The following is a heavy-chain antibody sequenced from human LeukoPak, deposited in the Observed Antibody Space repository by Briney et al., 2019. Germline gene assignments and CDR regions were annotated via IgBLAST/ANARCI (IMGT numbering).Heavy chain of an antibody. V-gene: IGHV4-34*01. CDR2: ISNSGST. CDR1: GGSFSGYY. CDR3: ARSEVAWFGTRSLDYYMDV. D-gene: IGHD3-10*01. J-gene: IGHJ6*03. Sequence: SETLSLTCAVYGGSFSGYYWSWIRQPPGKGLEWIGEISNSGSTNYNPSLKSRVTISVDTSKNQFSLKLSSVTAADTAVYYCARSEVAWFGTRSLDYYMDVWGKGTTVTISS.